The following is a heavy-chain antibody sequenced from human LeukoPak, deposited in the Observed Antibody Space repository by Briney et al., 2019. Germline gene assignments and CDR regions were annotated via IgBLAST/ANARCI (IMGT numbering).Heavy chain of an antibody. Sequence: PSETLSLTCTVSGGTISSSSYYGGWIRQPPGKGLEWIGSIYYSGSTYHNPSLKSRVTISVDTSKNQFSLKLSSVTAADTAVYYCARQEKLRRFDYWGQGTLVTVSS. CDR2: IYYSGST. J-gene: IGHJ4*02. CDR1: GGTISSSSYY. CDR3: ARQEKLRRFDY. V-gene: IGHV4-39*01.